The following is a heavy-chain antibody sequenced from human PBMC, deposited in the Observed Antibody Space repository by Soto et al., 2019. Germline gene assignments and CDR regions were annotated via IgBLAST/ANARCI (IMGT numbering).Heavy chain of an antibody. J-gene: IGHJ4*02. CDR3: ARAPRGRNHDY. V-gene: IGHV4-31*03. CDR1: GGSISSGGYY. Sequence: PSETLSLTCTVSGGSISSGGYYWSWIRQHPGKGLEWIGCIYYSGSTYYNPSLKSRVTISVDTSKNQFSLKLSSVTAADTAVYYCARAPRGRNHDYWGQGTLVTVSS. D-gene: IGHD3-16*01. CDR2: IYYSGST.